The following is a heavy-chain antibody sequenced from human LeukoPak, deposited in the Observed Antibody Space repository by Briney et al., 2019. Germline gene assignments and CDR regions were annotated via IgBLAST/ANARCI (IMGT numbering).Heavy chain of an antibody. CDR1: GFTFSSYW. Sequence: PGGSLRLSCAASGFTFSSYWMSWFRQAPRKRLKAVANIKQDGSEKYYVDSVKGRFTISRDNAKNSLYLQMNSLRAEDTAVYYCARSFLYDSGSLYWGQGTLVTVSS. CDR2: IKQDGSEK. J-gene: IGHJ4*02. V-gene: IGHV3-7*01. CDR3: ARSFLYDSGSLY. D-gene: IGHD3-10*01.